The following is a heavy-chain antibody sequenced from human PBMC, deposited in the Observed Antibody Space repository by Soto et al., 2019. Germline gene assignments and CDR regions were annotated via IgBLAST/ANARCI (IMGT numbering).Heavy chain of an antibody. Sequence: ASVKVSCTASGYTFTSYDINWVRQATGQGLEWMGWMNPNSGNTGYAQKFQGRVTMTRNTSISTAYMELSSLRSEDTAVYYCARASDYGDYEVRAFDIWGQGTMVTVSS. CDR3: ARASDYGDYEVRAFDI. CDR1: GYTFTSYD. D-gene: IGHD4-17*01. V-gene: IGHV1-8*01. J-gene: IGHJ3*02. CDR2: MNPNSGNT.